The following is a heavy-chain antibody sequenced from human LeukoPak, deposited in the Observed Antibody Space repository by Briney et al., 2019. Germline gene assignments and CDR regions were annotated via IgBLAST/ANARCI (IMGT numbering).Heavy chain of an antibody. D-gene: IGHD3-3*01. V-gene: IGHV1-18*01. CDR1: GYTFTSYG. J-gene: IGHJ6*03. CDR2: INAYNGNT. CDR3: AREEDYDFWSGSQHYMDV. Sequence: GASVKVSCKASGYTFTSYGISWGRQAPGQGLEWMGWINAYNGNTNYAQKLQGRVTMTTDTSTSTAYMELRSLRSDDTAVYYCAREEDYDFWSGSQHYMDVWGKGTTVTVSS.